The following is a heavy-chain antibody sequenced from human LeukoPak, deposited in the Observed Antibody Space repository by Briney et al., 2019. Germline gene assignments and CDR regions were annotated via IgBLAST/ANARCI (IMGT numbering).Heavy chain of an antibody. CDR2: INHSGST. V-gene: IGHV4-39*07. CDR3: NYYDSSGYYRDY. D-gene: IGHD3-22*01. J-gene: IGHJ4*02. CDR1: GGSISSSSYY. Sequence: PSETLSLTCTVSGGSISSSSYYWGWIRQPPGKGLEWIGEINHSGSTNYNPSLKSRVTISVDTSKNQFSLKLSSVTAADTAVYYCNYYDSSGYYRDYWGQGTLVTVSS.